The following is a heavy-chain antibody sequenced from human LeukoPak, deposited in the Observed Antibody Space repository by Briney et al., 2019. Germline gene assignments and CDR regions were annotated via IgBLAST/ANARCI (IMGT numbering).Heavy chain of an antibody. CDR1: GGTFSSYA. Sequence: SVKVSCKASGGTFSSYAISWVRQAPGQGLEWMGRIIPIFGTANYAQKLQGRVTMTTDTSTSTAYMELRSLRSDDTAVYYCAWLDYYDSSGYPIFDYWGQGTLVTVSS. D-gene: IGHD3-22*01. V-gene: IGHV1-69*05. CDR3: AWLDYYDSSGYPIFDY. CDR2: IIPIFGTA. J-gene: IGHJ4*02.